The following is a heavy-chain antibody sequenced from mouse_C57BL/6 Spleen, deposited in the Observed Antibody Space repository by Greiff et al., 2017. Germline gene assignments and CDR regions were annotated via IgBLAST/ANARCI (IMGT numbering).Heavy chain of an antibody. J-gene: IGHJ1*03. CDR2: IDPEDGET. Sequence: EVQLQQSGAELVKPGAFVKLSCTASGFHIQDYYMHWVKQRTEQGLEWIGRIDPEDGETKYATKFQGMATITAEASSNTDYLQLSSLTAEDTAVYYCARRWDWYFDVWGTGTTVTVSS. CDR1: GFHIQDYY. D-gene: IGHD4-1*01. CDR3: ARRWDWYFDV. V-gene: IGHV14-2*01.